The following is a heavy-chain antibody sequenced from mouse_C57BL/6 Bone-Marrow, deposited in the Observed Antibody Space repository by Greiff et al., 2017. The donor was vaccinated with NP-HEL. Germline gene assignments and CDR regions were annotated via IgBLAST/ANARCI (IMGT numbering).Heavy chain of an antibody. Sequence: EVKLVESGPGLVKPSQSLSLTCSVTGYSITSGYYWYWIRQFPGNKLEWMGYISYDGSNNYNPSLKNRISITRDTSKNQFFLKLNSVTTEDTATYYCARDQGQLRLYYFDYWGQGTTLTVSS. V-gene: IGHV3-6*01. J-gene: IGHJ2*01. CDR3: ARDQGQLRLYYFDY. D-gene: IGHD3-2*02. CDR2: ISYDGSN. CDR1: GYSITSGYY.